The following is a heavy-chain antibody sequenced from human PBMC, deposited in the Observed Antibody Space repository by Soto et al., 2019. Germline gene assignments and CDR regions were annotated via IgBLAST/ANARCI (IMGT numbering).Heavy chain of an antibody. CDR3: ARDAPPYSSSPTYYYYGMDV. CDR1: GFTFSSYG. D-gene: IGHD6-6*01. V-gene: IGHV3-33*01. CDR2: IWYDGSNK. J-gene: IGHJ6*02. Sequence: QVQLVESGGGVVQPGRSLRLSCAASGFTFSSYGMHWVRQAPGKRLEWVAVIWYDGSNKYYADSVKGRFTISRDNSKNTLYLQMNSLRAEDTAVYYCARDAPPYSSSPTYYYYGMDVWGQGTTVTVSS.